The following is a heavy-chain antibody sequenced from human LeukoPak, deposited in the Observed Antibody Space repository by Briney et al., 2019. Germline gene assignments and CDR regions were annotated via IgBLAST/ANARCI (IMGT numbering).Heavy chain of an antibody. CDR2: INHDGSDK. V-gene: IGHV3-7*01. J-gene: IGHJ4*02. CDR3: AREHVSGGSYYDY. Sequence: PGGSLRLSCAASGFTFSTHWMSWVRQAPGRGLEWVANINHDGSDKYYVDSVKGRFTISRDNAKNSLYLQMNSLRAEDTAVYYCAREHVSGGSYYDYWGQGTLVTVSS. CDR1: GFTFSTHW. D-gene: IGHD2-15*01.